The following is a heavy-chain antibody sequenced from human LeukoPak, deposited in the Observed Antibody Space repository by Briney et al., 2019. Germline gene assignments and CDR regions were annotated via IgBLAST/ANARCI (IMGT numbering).Heavy chain of an antibody. CDR3: ARPHCSSTSCYPPSDYYYGMDV. J-gene: IGHJ6*02. CDR1: GGTFSSYA. CDR2: IIPIFGIA. V-gene: IGHV1-69*04. Sequence: ASVKVPCKASGGTFSSYAISWVRQAPGQGLEWMGRIIPIFGIANYAQKFQGRVTITADKSTSTAYMELSSLRSEDTAVYYCARPHCSSTSCYPPSDYYYGMDVWGQGTTVTVSS. D-gene: IGHD2-2*01.